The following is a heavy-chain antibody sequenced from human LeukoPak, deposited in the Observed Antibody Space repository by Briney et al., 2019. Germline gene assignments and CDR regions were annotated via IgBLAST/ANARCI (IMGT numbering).Heavy chain of an antibody. CDR2: IYYSGST. J-gene: IGHJ4*02. Sequence: KPSETLSLTCAVYGGSFSGYYWSWIRQPPGKGLEWIGYIYYSGSTYYNPSLKSRVTISVDTSKNQFSLKLSSVTAADTAVYYCARDSGSYYFDYWGQGTLVTVSS. CDR3: ARDSGSYYFDY. V-gene: IGHV4-34*09. D-gene: IGHD1-26*01. CDR1: GGSFSGYY.